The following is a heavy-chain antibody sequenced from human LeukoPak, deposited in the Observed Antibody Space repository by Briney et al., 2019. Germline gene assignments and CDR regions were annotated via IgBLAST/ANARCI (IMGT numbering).Heavy chain of an antibody. CDR2: IYYSGST. D-gene: IGHD3-22*01. Sequence: SETLSLTCTVSGGSISSSYYYWGWIRQPPGKGLEWIGSIYYSGSTYYNPSLKSRVTISVDTSKNQFSLKLRSVTAADTAVYYCANSGDYYDSSGRPLDAFDIWGQGTMVTVSS. CDR3: ANSGDYYDSSGRPLDAFDI. J-gene: IGHJ3*02. V-gene: IGHV4-39*01. CDR1: GGSISSSYYY.